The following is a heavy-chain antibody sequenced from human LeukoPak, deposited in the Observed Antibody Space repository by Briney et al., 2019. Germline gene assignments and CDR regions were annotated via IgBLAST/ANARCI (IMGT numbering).Heavy chain of an antibody. CDR3: ARDKLNIVLMVYANQLDY. D-gene: IGHD2-8*01. J-gene: IGHJ4*02. Sequence: PGGSLRLSCVASGFTFSSYWMTWVRQAPGKGLEWVSYISSSGSTIYYADSVKGRFTISRDNAKNSLYLQMNSLRAEDTAVYYCARDKLNIVLMVYANQLDYWGQGTLVTVSS. CDR2: ISSSGSTI. CDR1: GFTFSSYW. V-gene: IGHV3-48*04.